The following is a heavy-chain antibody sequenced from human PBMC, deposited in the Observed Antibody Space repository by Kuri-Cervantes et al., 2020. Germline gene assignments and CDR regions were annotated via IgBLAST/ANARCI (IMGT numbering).Heavy chain of an antibody. D-gene: IGHD5-12*01. CDR2: ISYDGSNK. Sequence: GGSLRLSCAASGFTFSSYGMHWVRQAPGKGLEWVAVISYDGSNKYYADSVKGRFTISRDNAKKLLFLQMNSLRAEDTAVYYCSLCESGSLGRAVPGGDYWGQGTLVTVSS. V-gene: IGHV3-30*03. J-gene: IGHJ4*02. CDR1: GFTFSSYG. CDR3: SLCESGSLGRAVPGGDY.